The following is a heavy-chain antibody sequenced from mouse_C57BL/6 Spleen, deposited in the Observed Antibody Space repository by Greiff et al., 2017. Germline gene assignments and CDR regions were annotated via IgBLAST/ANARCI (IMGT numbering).Heavy chain of an antibody. CDR1: GYSITSGYY. CDR2: ISYDGSN. CDR3: ARDAGLRNAMDY. D-gene: IGHD2-4*01. Sequence: DVQLQESGPGLVKPSQSLSLTCSVTGYSITSGYYWNWIRQFPGNKLEWMGYISYDGSNNYNPSLKNRISITRDTSKNQFFLKLNSVTTEDTATYYCARDAGLRNAMDYWGQGTSVTVSS. V-gene: IGHV3-6*01. J-gene: IGHJ4*01.